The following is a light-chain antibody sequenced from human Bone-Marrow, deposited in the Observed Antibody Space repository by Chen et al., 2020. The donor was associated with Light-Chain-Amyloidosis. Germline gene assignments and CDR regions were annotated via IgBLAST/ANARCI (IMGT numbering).Light chain of an antibody. CDR1: RSNVGANG. Sequence: QSVLTQPPSASGTPGQRVTISCSGGRSNVGANGVNWYQQLPGAAPKLLIFDTNRRPSGVPDRFSGSKAGTSDSLAISDLQSEDEAHYYCAPWDDRLNGWVFGGGTRLTVL. J-gene: IGLJ3*02. CDR2: DTN. CDR3: APWDDRLNGWV. V-gene: IGLV1-44*01.